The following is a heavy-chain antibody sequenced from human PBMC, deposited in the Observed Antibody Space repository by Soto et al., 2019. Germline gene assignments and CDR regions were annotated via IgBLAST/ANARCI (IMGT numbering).Heavy chain of an antibody. J-gene: IGHJ4*02. D-gene: IGHD3-22*01. CDR2: IYYSGST. Sequence: QVQLQESGPGLVKPSQTLSLTCTVSGGSISSGDYYWSWIRQPPGKGLEWIGYIYYSGSTYYNPSLKSRVTISVDTSKNQFSLKLSSVTAADTAVYYCAREGSSGYYYPYYFDYWGQGTLVTVSS. V-gene: IGHV4-30-4*01. CDR3: AREGSSGYYYPYYFDY. CDR1: GGSISSGDYY.